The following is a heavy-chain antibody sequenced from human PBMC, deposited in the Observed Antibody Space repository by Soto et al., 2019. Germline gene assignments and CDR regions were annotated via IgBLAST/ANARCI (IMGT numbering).Heavy chain of an antibody. Sequence: QVQLVQSGAEVKKPGSSVKVSCKASGGTFSSYAISWVRQAPGQGLEWMGGIIPIFGTANYAQKFQGRVSLTADESTSTAYMELSSLRSEDTAVYYCARVKTSKGSYYYYGMDVWGQGTTVTVSS. CDR2: IIPIFGTA. V-gene: IGHV1-69*12. CDR3: ARVKTSKGSYYYYGMDV. CDR1: GGTFSSYA. D-gene: IGHD2-15*01. J-gene: IGHJ6*02.